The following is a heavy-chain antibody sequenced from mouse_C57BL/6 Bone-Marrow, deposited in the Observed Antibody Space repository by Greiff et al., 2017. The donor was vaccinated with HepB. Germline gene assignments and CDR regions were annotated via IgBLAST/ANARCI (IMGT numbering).Heavy chain of an antibody. J-gene: IGHJ3*01. Sequence: DVKLVESGGGLVKPGGSLKLSCAASGFTFSSYAMSWVRQTPEKRLEWVATISDGGSYTYYPDNVKGRFTISRDNAKNTLYLQMSHLKSEDTAMYYCARDRHDYDGSWFAYWGQGTLVTVSA. D-gene: IGHD2-4*01. CDR2: ISDGGSYT. V-gene: IGHV5-4*01. CDR3: ARDRHDYDGSWFAY. CDR1: GFTFSSYA.